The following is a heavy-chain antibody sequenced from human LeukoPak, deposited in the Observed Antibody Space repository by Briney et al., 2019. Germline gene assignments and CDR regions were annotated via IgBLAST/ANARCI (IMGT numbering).Heavy chain of an antibody. CDR2: ISGSGGST. D-gene: IGHD1-1*01. J-gene: IGHJ4*02. V-gene: IGHV3-23*01. CDR3: AKDNEGTFEY. Sequence: GGSLRLSCAASGFTFSSYAMHWVRQAPGKGLEWVSAISGSGGSTYYADSVKGRFTISRDNAKKSLYVQMNSLRPEDTALYYCAKDNEGTFEYWGQGTLVTVSS. CDR1: GFTFSSYA.